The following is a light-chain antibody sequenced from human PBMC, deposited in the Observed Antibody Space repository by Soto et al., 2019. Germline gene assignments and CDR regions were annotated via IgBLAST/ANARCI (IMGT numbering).Light chain of an antibody. V-gene: IGLV2-14*02. Sequence: QSALTQPASVSGSPGQSITISCTGTSSDVGSYNLVSWYQQHPGKAPKLMIYEGSKRPSGVSNRFSGSESAYTASLTISGLQAEDEADYYCSSYSFTTSLYVFGTGTKLTVL. CDR1: SSDVGSYNL. J-gene: IGLJ1*01. CDR3: SSYSFTTSLYV. CDR2: EGS.